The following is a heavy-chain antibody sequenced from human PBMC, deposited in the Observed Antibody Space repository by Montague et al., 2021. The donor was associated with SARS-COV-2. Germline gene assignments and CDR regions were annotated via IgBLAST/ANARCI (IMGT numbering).Heavy chain of an antibody. CDR2: IDRDGYEV. D-gene: IGHD2-2*01. CDR3: ARGGRGTSYYWEY. CDR1: RFTSSSYR. J-gene: IGHJ4*02. V-gene: IGHV3-7*01. Sequence: SLRLSCAASRFTSSSYRMTWIRQAPGKGPEWVATIDRDGYEVYYVDSVKGRFTISRDNARNSLYLQLTSLRGEDTAVYYCARGGRGTSYYWEYWGQGTLVTVSS.